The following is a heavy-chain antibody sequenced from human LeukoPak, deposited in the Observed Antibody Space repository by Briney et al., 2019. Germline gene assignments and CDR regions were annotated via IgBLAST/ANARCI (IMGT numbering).Heavy chain of an antibody. Sequence: PSETLSLTCAVYGGSFSGYYWSWIRPPPGKGLEWIGEINHSGSTNYNPSLKSRVTISVDTSKNQFSLKLSSVTAADTAVYYCARERESYGSDYWGQGTLVTVSS. J-gene: IGHJ4*02. CDR2: INHSGST. V-gene: IGHV4-34*01. D-gene: IGHD5-18*01. CDR1: GGSFSGYY. CDR3: ARERESYGSDY.